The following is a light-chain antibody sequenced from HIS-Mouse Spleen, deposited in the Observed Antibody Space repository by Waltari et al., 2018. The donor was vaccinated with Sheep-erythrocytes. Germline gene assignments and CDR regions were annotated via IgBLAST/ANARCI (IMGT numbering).Light chain of an antibody. CDR1: SSDVGGYNY. V-gene: IGLV2-8*01. J-gene: IGLJ3*02. CDR3: SSYASSNNVV. Sequence: QSALTQPPSASGSPGQSVTISCTGTSSDVGGYNYVSWYQQPPGKAPKLMIYEVSKRPAGVPYLFSGSKSGNTASLTVAWLQAEDEADYYCSSYASSNNVVFGGGTKLTVL. CDR2: EVS.